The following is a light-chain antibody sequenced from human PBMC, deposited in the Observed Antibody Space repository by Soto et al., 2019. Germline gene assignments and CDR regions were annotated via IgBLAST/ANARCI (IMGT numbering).Light chain of an antibody. CDR3: CSYSSSGTLKWV. CDR1: NSDIGGYNY. V-gene: IGLV2-14*01. CDR2: EVS. J-gene: IGLJ2*01. Sequence: QSALTQPASVSGSPGQSITISCTGTNSDIGGYNYVSWYQHHPGKAPKLIIYEVSNRPSGVSNRFSGSKFGNTASLTVSGLQAEDEADYSCCSYSSSGTLKWVFGGGTKLTVL.